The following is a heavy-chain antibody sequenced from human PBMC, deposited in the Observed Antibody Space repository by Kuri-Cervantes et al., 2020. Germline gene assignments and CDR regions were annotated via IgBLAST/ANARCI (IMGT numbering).Heavy chain of an antibody. CDR2: IYYSGST. D-gene: IGHD5/OR15-5a*01. J-gene: IGHJ6*03. CDR1: GGSISSYY. V-gene: IGHV4-59*01. Sequence: SETLSLTCTVSGGSISSYYWSWIRQPPGKGLEWIGYIYYSGSTYYNPSFKSRLTISVDTSKNEFSLKLSSVTAADTAVYYCASTVYGYYMDVWGRGTTVTVSS. CDR3: ASTVYGYYMDV.